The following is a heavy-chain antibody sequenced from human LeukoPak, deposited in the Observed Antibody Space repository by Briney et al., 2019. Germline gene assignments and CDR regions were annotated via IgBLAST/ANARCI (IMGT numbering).Heavy chain of an antibody. V-gene: IGHV3-23*01. CDR2: ISGSGGPT. D-gene: IGHD6-19*01. CDR1: GFTFSSYW. CDR3: AKTTTGYSSGRYPGWPADY. Sequence: GGSLRLSCAASGFTFSSYWMHWVRQAPGEGLVWVSGISGSGGPTYFADSVKGRFTISRDNSKNTVYLQMDSLRAEDTAIYYCAKTTTGYSSGRYPGWPADYWGQGTLVTVSS. J-gene: IGHJ4*02.